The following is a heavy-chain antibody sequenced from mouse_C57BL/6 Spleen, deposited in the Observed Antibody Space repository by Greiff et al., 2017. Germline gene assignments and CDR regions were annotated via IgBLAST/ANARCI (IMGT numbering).Heavy chain of an antibody. CDR2: ISYDGSN. Sequence: DVQLQESGPGLVKPSQSLSLTCSVTGYSITSGYYWNWIRQFPGNKLEWMGYISYDGSNNYNPSLKNRISIPRDTSKNQFFLKLNSVTTEDTATYYCARDRGIYYYGSSHWYFDVWGTGTTVTVSS. V-gene: IGHV3-6*01. CDR3: ARDRGIYYYGSSHWYFDV. CDR1: GYSITSGYY. D-gene: IGHD1-1*01. J-gene: IGHJ1*03.